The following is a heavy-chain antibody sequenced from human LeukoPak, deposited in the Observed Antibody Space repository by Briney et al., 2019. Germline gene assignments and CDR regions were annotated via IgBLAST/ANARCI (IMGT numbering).Heavy chain of an antibody. CDR1: GFTFSSFP. V-gene: IGHV3-30*04. Sequence: PGGSLRLSGAVSGFTFSSFPFHGVRQAPGKGLEWVAAILTDGSYKYPGDPVKGRFPISRDNHMHTLYLQMNGLRPDHPVVYYCARSLIPGRWYFDLWGRGTLVTVSS. J-gene: IGHJ2*01. CDR2: ILTDGSYK. CDR3: ARSLIPGRWYFDL.